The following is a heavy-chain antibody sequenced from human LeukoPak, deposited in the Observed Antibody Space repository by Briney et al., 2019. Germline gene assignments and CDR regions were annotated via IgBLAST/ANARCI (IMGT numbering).Heavy chain of an antibody. Sequence: TSETLSLTCAVYGGSFSGYYWSWIRQPPGKGLEWIGEINHSGSTNYNPSLKSRVTISVDTSKNQFSLKLSSVTAADTAVYYCARGRPHSGSYYQGLAAAFDIWGQGTMVTVSS. D-gene: IGHD1-26*01. CDR1: GGSFSGYY. V-gene: IGHV4-34*01. J-gene: IGHJ3*02. CDR3: ARGRPHSGSYYQGLAAAFDI. CDR2: INHSGST.